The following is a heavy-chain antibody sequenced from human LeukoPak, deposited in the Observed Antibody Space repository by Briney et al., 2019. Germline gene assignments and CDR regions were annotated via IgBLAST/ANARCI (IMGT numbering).Heavy chain of an antibody. Sequence: PGGSLRLSCAASGFTFSSYAMHWVRQAPGKGLEWVAVISYDGSNKYYADSVKGRFTISRDNSKNTLYLQMNSLRAEDTAVYYCARGLITIINWFAPWGQGTLVTVSS. CDR1: GFTFSSYA. CDR3: ARGLITIINWFAP. V-gene: IGHV3-30-3*01. J-gene: IGHJ5*02. CDR2: ISYDGSNK. D-gene: IGHD3-3*01.